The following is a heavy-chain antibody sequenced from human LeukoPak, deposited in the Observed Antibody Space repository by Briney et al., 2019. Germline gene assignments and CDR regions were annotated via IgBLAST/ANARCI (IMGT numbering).Heavy chain of an antibody. D-gene: IGHD3-3*01. Sequence: GGSLRLSCAASGFTFSSYAMSWVRQAPGKGLEWVSAISGSGGSTYYADSVKGRFTISRDNSKNTLYLQMNSLRAEDTAVYYCANLHIFGVVIPCYWGQGTLVTVSS. J-gene: IGHJ4*02. V-gene: IGHV3-23*01. CDR1: GFTFSSYA. CDR3: ANLHIFGVVIPCY. CDR2: ISGSGGST.